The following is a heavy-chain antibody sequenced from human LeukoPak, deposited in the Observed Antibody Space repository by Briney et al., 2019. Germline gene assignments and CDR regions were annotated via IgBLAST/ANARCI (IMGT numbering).Heavy chain of an antibody. V-gene: IGHV1-69*05. J-gene: IGHJ4*02. Sequence: SVKVSCKASGGTFNSYVINWVRQAPGQGLEWMGRIIPSFGTANYAQKFQGRVTITTDESTSTAYMELSNLRSADTAVYFCARPMTTVTTGFHYWGQGTLVTVSS. D-gene: IGHD4-17*01. CDR1: GGTFNSYV. CDR2: IIPSFGTA. CDR3: ARPMTTVTTGFHY.